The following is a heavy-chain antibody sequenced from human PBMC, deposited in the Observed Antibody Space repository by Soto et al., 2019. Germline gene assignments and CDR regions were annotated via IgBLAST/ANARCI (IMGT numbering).Heavy chain of an antibody. CDR2: IWYDGSNK. CDR3: ARPREVGYNGAFDI. J-gene: IGHJ3*02. Sequence: QVQLVESGGGVVQPGRSLRLSCAASGFTFSSYGMHWVRQAPGKGLEWVAVIWYDGSNKYYADSVKGRFTISRDNSKTTLYLQMNSLRAEDTAVYYCARPREVGYNGAFDIWGQGTMVTVSS. CDR1: GFTFSSYG. D-gene: IGHD5-12*01. V-gene: IGHV3-33*01.